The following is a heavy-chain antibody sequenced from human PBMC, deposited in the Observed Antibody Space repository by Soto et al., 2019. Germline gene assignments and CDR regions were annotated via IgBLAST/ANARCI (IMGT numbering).Heavy chain of an antibody. CDR2: ISSSSSYI. Sequence: EVQLVESGGGLVKPGGSLRLSCAASGFTFSSYSMNWVRQAPGKGLEWVSSISSSSSYIYYADSVKGRFTIASDNAKNSLYLQMNSPRADDTAVYYCARFYYDFWSGYYTSLNYYYYYMDVWGKGTTVTVSS. D-gene: IGHD3-3*01. V-gene: IGHV3-21*01. J-gene: IGHJ6*03. CDR1: GFTFSSYS. CDR3: ARFYYDFWSGYYTSLNYYYYYMDV.